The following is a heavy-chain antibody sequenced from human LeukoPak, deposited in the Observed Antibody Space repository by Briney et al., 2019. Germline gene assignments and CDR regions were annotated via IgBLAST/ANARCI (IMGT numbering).Heavy chain of an antibody. CDR1: GYTFTSYY. D-gene: IGHD1-26*01. CDR3: ARSPSGELDY. CDR2: INPDNGGT. J-gene: IGHJ4*02. Sequence: GASVKVSCKTSGYTFTSYYIHWVRQAPGQGLDYMGWINPDNGGTNYAQNFQGRVIMTRDTSISTASLQLSRLTSDDTAGYYCARSPSGELDYWGRGTLVSVSS. V-gene: IGHV1-2*02.